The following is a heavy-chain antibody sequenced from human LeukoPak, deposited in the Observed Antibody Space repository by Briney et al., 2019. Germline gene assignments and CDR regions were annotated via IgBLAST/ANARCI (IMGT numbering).Heavy chain of an antibody. J-gene: IGHJ4*02. V-gene: IGHV3-11*01. CDR1: GFTFSDYS. CDR2: ISSDGSSI. D-gene: IGHD3-10*01. Sequence: PGGSLRLSRAASGFTFSDYSMTWIRQAPGKGLEWVSYISSDGSSIQYADSVKGRFTISRDNAKNSLFLQMSSLRVEDTAAYYCARDLERGLGDLCEYWGQGTLVIVSS. CDR3: ARDLERGLGDLCEY.